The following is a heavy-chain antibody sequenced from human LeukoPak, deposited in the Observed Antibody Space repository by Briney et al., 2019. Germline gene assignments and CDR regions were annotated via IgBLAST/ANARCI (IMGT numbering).Heavy chain of an antibody. CDR2: IVVGSGNT. J-gene: IGHJ4*02. CDR3: AAEPFGTYYGFDY. Sequence: ASVKVSCKASGFTFTSSAVQWVRQARGQRLEWIGWIVVGSGNTNYAQKFQERVTITRDMSTSTAYMELSSLRSEGTAVYYCAAEPFGTYYGFDYWGQGTLVTVSS. CDR1: GFTFTSSA. D-gene: IGHD1-26*01. V-gene: IGHV1-58*01.